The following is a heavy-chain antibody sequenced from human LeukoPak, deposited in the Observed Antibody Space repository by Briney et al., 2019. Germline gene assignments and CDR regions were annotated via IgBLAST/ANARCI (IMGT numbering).Heavy chain of an antibody. CDR3: ATHSSILTGYFVY. V-gene: IGHV3-21*04. CDR2: ISSSSSYI. D-gene: IGHD3-9*01. J-gene: IGHJ4*02. CDR1: GFTFSGYS. Sequence: GGSLRFSCAASGFTFSGYSMNWVRQAPGKGVEWVSSISSSSSYIYYADSVKGRFTISGDNSKNTLCLQMNSLRAEDTAVYYCATHSSILTGYFVYWGQGTLVTVSS.